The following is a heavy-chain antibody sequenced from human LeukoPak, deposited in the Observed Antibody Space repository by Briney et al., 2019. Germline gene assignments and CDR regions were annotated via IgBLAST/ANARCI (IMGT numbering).Heavy chain of an antibody. V-gene: IGHV3-21*01. CDR2: ISSSSSYI. Sequence: GGSLRLSCAASGFTFSSYSMNWVRQAPGKGLEWVSSISSSSSYIYYADSVKGRFTISRDNAKNSLYLQMNSLRAGDTAVYYCARVGRKSPRLGYCSGGSCYSLGYWGQGTLVTVSS. J-gene: IGHJ4*02. D-gene: IGHD2-15*01. CDR1: GFTFSSYS. CDR3: ARVGRKSPRLGYCSGGSCYSLGY.